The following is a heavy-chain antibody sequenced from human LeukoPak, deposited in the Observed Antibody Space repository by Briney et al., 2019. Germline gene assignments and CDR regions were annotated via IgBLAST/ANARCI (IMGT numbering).Heavy chain of an antibody. J-gene: IGHJ4*02. V-gene: IGHV1-18*04. CDR1: GYTFTSYY. D-gene: IGHD3-22*01. CDR2: VSAYNGRT. Sequence: ASVKVSCKASGYTFTSYYMHWVRQAPGQGLEWMGWVSAYNGRTNYEEKFQGRVTMTTDTPTSTGYMELRSLTSDDTAVYYCARVDLAWDSSGYFRAANDYWGQGTLVTVSS. CDR3: ARVDLAWDSSGYFRAANDY.